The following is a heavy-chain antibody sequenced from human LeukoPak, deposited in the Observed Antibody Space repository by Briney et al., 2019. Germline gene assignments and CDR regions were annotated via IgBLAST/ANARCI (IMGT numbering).Heavy chain of an antibody. J-gene: IGHJ3*02. CDR3: AKEGRRKGYCSSTSCYADAFDI. V-gene: IGHV3-23*01. D-gene: IGHD2-2*01. Sequence: GGSLRLSCAASGFTFSSYAMSWVRQAPGEGLEWVSAISGSGGSTYYADSVKGRFTISRDNSKNTLYLQMNSLRAEDTAVYYCAKEGRRKGYCSSTSCYADAFDIWGQGTMVTVSS. CDR1: GFTFSSYA. CDR2: ISGSGGST.